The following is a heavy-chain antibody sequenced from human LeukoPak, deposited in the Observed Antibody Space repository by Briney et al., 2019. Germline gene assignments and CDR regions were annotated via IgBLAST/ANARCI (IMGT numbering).Heavy chain of an antibody. J-gene: IGHJ6*02. CDR2: ISYDGSNK. CDR1: GCTFSSYA. CDR3: ARDGEGLPTDYYYYGMDV. D-gene: IGHD3-10*01. V-gene: IGHV3-30-3*01. Sequence: PGRSLRLSCAASGCTFSSYAMHWVRQAPGKGLEWVAVISYDGSNKYYADSVKGRFTISRDNSKNTLYLQMNSLRAEDTAVYYCARDGEGLPTDYYYYGMDVWGQGTTVTVSS.